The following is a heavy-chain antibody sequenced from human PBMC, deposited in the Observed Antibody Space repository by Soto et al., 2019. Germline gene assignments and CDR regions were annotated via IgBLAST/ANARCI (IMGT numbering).Heavy chain of an antibody. V-gene: IGHV3-30*02. D-gene: IGHD5-18*01. J-gene: IGHJ6*02. CDR3: ATDRGYSYGSYYYYYGMDV. CDR1: GFTFSSYG. CDR2: IWYDGSNK. Sequence: GGSLRLSCAAPGFTFSSYGMHWVRQAPGKGLEWVAVIWYDGSNKYYADSVKGRFTISRDNSKNTLYLQMNSLRAEDTAVYYCATDRGYSYGSYYYYYGMDVWGQGTTVTVSS.